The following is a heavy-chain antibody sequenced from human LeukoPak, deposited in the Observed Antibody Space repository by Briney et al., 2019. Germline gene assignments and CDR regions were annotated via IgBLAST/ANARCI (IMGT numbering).Heavy chain of an antibody. V-gene: IGHV4-59*01. CDR1: GGSISSYY. D-gene: IGHD3-22*01. J-gene: IGHJ3*02. CDR2: IYYSGST. Sequence: SETLSLTCTVSGGSISSYYWSWIRQPPGKGLEWIGYIYYSGSTNFSPSLKSRVTISVDTSKNQFSLKLSSVTAADTAVYYCVRDRRRYYYDSSGSLDAFDIWGQGTMVTVSS. CDR3: VRDRRRYYYDSSGSLDAFDI.